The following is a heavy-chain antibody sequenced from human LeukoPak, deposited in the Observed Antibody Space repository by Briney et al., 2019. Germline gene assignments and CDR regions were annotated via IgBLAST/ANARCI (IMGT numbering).Heavy chain of an antibody. CDR3: ASYDILTGYYSY. V-gene: IGHV4-59*01. CDR2: IYYSGST. D-gene: IGHD3-9*01. CDR1: GGSISSYY. J-gene: IGHJ4*02. Sequence: SETLCLTCTVSGGSISSYYWSGIRQPPGKGLEWIAYIYYSGSTNYNPSLKSRVTISVDTSKNQFSLKLSSVTAADTAVYYCASYDILTGYYSYRGQGTLVTVSS.